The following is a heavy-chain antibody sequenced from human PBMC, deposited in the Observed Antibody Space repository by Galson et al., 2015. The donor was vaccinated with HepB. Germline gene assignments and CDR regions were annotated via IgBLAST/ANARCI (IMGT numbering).Heavy chain of an antibody. CDR1: GFTFSSYA. J-gene: IGHJ2*01. CDR2: ISGSGGST. D-gene: IGHD2-21*01. V-gene: IGHV3-23*01. CDR3: AKDKLEPPKSLCGGDCYPYWYFDL. Sequence: SLRLSCAASGFTFSSYAMSWVRQAPGKGLEWVSAISGSGGSTYYADSVKGRFTISRDNSKNTLYLQMNSLRAEDTAVYYCAKDKLEPPKSLCGGDCYPYWYFDLWGRGTLVTVSS.